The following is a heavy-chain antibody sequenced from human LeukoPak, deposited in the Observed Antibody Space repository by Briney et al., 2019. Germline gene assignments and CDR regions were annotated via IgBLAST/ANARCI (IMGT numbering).Heavy chain of an antibody. CDR1: GGSISSSSYY. CDR3: AGLRGKPHAFDI. CDR2: IYYSGST. Sequence: SETLSLTCTVSGGSISSSSYYWGWIRQPPGQGLEWIGSIYYSGSTYYNPSLKSRVTISVDTSKNQFSLKLSSVTAADTAVYYCAGLRGKPHAFDIWGQGTMVTVSS. J-gene: IGHJ3*02. V-gene: IGHV4-39*07. D-gene: IGHD5-12*01.